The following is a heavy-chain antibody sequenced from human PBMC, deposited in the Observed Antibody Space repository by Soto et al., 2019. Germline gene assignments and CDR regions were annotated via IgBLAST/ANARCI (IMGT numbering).Heavy chain of an antibody. CDR3: ARQINLFDP. J-gene: IGHJ5*02. CDR2: INHSGST. Sequence: PSETLSLTCAVYGGSFSGYYWSWIRQPPGKGLEWIGEINHSGSTNYNPSLKSRVTISVDTSKNQFSLKLSSVTAADTAVYYCARQINLFDPWGQGTLVTVSS. CDR1: GGSFSGYY. V-gene: IGHV4-34*01.